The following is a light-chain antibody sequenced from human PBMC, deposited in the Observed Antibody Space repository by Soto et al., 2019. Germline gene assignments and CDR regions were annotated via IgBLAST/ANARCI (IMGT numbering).Light chain of an antibody. V-gene: IGKV3-15*01. CDR3: QQYNNWTPWT. J-gene: IGKJ1*01. CDR2: GAS. Sequence: EIVMTQSPAPLSVSPGESATLSCRASQSVSSNLAWYQQKPGQASSLLIYGASIRATGIPARFSGSGSWTDVTLTIRSLQSEDFAVYYCQQYNNWTPWTFGPGTRVEIK. CDR1: QSVSSN.